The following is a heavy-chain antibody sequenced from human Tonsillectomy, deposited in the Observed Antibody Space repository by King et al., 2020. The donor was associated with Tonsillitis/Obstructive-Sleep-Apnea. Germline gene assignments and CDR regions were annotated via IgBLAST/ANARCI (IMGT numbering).Heavy chain of an antibody. CDR3: AKEGGIVGPPKGDY. J-gene: IGHJ4*02. CDR2: ISGSGGRA. D-gene: IGHD1-26*01. V-gene: IGHV3-23*04. CDR1: GFTFSTYA. Sequence: VQLVESGGGLVQPGGSLRLSCAASGFTFSTYAMTWVRQAPGKGLEWVSAISGSGGRAFYADSVKGRFTISRDNSKNTLYLQMNSLRADDTAVYYCAKEGGIVGPPKGDYWGQGTLVTVSS.